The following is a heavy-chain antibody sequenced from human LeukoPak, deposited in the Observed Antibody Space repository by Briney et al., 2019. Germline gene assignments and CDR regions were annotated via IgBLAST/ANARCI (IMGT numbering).Heavy chain of an antibody. Sequence: GGSLRLSCAAPGFTVSSNYMSWVRQAPGKGLEWVPVIYSGGSTYYADSVKGRFTISRDHSKTTLYLQMNSLRAEDTAVYYCAREGPYYYDSSGYQPHYDYWGQGTLVTVSS. V-gene: IGHV3-66*01. CDR2: IYSGGST. D-gene: IGHD3-22*01. J-gene: IGHJ4*02. CDR3: AREGPYYYDSSGYQPHYDY. CDR1: GFTVSSNY.